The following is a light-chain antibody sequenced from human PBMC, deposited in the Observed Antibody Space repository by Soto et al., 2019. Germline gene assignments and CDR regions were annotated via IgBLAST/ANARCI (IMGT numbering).Light chain of an antibody. CDR1: QSINNL. Sequence: DIQMTQSPSTLSASVGDRVTITCRASQSINNLLAWYQQKPGTAPKLLICDVSSLERGVPSPFSGSGSGTEFTLSISSLQPYDFATYYCQQYHTYAWTFGQGTKVEVK. CDR2: DVS. CDR3: QQYHTYAWT. J-gene: IGKJ1*01. V-gene: IGKV1-5*01.